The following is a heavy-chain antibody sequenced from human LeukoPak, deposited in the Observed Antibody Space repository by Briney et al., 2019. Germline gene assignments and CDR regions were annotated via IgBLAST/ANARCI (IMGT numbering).Heavy chain of an antibody. CDR2: ISGSGGST. CDR1: GFTFSSYA. J-gene: IGHJ6*02. CDR3: AKLGGVVVVVVAANGMDV. Sequence: GGSLRLSCAASGFTFSSYAMSWVRQAPGKGLEWVSAISGSGGSTYYADSVKGRFTISRDNSKNTLYLQMSSLRAEDTAVYYCAKLGGVVVVVVAANGMDVWGQGTTVTVSS. V-gene: IGHV3-23*01. D-gene: IGHD2-15*01.